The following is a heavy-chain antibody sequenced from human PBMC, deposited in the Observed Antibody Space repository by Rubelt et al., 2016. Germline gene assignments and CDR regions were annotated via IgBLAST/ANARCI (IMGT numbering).Heavy chain of an antibody. Sequence: LVESGGGLVQPGGSLRLSCAASGFTVSSNYMSWVRQAPGKGLEWVSVIYSGGDTYYADSVKGRFTISRDNSKNTLYLQMNSLRAEDTAVYHCARADYGDYAGYWYFDLWGRGTLVTVSA. CDR3: ARADYGDYAGYWYFDL. J-gene: IGHJ2*01. D-gene: IGHD4-17*01. V-gene: IGHV3-53*01. CDR2: IYSGGDT. CDR1: GFTVSSNY.